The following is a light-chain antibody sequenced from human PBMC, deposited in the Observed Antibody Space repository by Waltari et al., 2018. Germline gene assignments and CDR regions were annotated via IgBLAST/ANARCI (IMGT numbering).Light chain of an antibody. CDR3: NSRDISGDVI. Sequence: SSELTQDPTMSVALGQTVRITCQGDSLRTYYGSWCRQKPGQAPILVIYGKNNRPSGTPDRFSSYSSGNTASLTITGAQAEDEAVYYCNSRDISGDVIFGGGTKLTVL. CDR1: SLRTYY. CDR2: GKN. V-gene: IGLV3-19*01. J-gene: IGLJ2*01.